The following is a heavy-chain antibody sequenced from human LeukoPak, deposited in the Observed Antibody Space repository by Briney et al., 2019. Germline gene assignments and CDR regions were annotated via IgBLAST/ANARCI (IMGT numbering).Heavy chain of an antibody. CDR2: ISWNSGNI. V-gene: IGHV3-9*01. J-gene: IGHJ4*02. CDR3: AKDGTVYDSMLYHFDY. D-gene: IGHD5/OR15-5a*01. CDR1: GFTFDDYA. Sequence: PGGSLRLSCAASGFTFDDYAMHWVRQAPGKGLEWVSSISWNSGNIDYADSVKGRFTISRDNAKNSLYLQMNNLRGEDTALYYCAKDGTVYDSMLYHFDYWGQGTLVTVSS.